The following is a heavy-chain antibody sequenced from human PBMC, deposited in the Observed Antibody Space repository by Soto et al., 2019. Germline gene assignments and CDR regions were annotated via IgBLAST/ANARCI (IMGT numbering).Heavy chain of an antibody. CDR1: GGTFSSYA. V-gene: IGHV1-69*01. J-gene: IGHJ4*02. CDR3: ARLKYCSGGSCYTGPIDY. Sequence: QVQLVQSGAEVKKPGSSVKVSCKASGGTFSSYAISWVRQAPGQGLEWMGGIIPIFGTANYVQKFQGRVTITADESTSTAYMELSSLRSEDTAVYYCARLKYCSGGSCYTGPIDYWGQGTLVTVSS. D-gene: IGHD2-15*01. CDR2: IIPIFGTA.